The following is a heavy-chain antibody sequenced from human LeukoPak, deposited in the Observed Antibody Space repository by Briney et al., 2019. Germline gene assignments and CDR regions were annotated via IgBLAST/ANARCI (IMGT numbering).Heavy chain of an antibody. J-gene: IGHJ3*02. V-gene: IGHV5-51*01. CDR3: ARRLAAANTDAFDI. CDR1: GFTISSYW. CDR2: IYPGDSDT. Sequence: PGGSLRLSCAASGFTISSYWIAWVRQMPGKGLEWMGIIYPGDSDTRYSPSFQGQVTISADKSISTAYLQWSSLKASDTAMYYCARRLAAANTDAFDIWGQGTMVTISS. D-gene: IGHD6-13*01.